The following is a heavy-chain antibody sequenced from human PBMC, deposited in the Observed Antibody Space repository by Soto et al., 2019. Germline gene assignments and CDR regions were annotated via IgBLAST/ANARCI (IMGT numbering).Heavy chain of an antibody. CDR1: GYTFSAYY. V-gene: IGHV1-2*02. Sequence: ASVKVSCKTSGYTFSAYYVHWARRAPGRGFQWLGWINPSNEITTFSEFFQGRITMTRDTSTNTVHMELNRLTSDDTAVYYCMSGGWGEAPNDYWGEGPQVTFSS. J-gene: IGHJ4*02. CDR3: MSGGWGEAPNDY. CDR2: INPSNEIT. D-gene: IGHD1-26*01.